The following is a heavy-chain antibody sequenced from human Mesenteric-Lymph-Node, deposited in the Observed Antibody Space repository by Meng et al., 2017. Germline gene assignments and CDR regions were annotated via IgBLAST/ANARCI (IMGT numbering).Heavy chain of an antibody. CDR2: MNPNSGNT. Sequence: ASVKVSCKASGYTFTSYDINWVRQATGQGLEWMGWMNPNSGNTGYAQKFQGRVTMTRNTSISTAYIELSSLRSEDTAVYYCARNDVMITFGGVIVPPGGDYWGQGTRVTVSS. J-gene: IGHJ4*01. D-gene: IGHD3-16*02. CDR3: ARNDVMITFGGVIVPPGGDY. V-gene: IGHV1-8*01. CDR1: GYTFTSYD.